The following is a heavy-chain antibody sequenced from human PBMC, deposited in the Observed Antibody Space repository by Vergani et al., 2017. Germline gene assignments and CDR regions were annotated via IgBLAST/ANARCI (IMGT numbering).Heavy chain of an antibody. D-gene: IGHD3-16*02. Sequence: QVQLQESGPGLVKPSETLSLTCTVSGGSISSYYWSWIRQPPGKGLEWIGYIYYSGSTNYNPSLKSRVTISVDTSKNQFSLKLSSVTAADTAVYYCARAGVMITFGGVIVRAFDIWGQGTMVTVSS. J-gene: IGHJ3*02. CDR1: GGSISSYY. CDR3: ARAGVMITFGGVIVRAFDI. CDR2: IYYSGST. V-gene: IGHV4-59*01.